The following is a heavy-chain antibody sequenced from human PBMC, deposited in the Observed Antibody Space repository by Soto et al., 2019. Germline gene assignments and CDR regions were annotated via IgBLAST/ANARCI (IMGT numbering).Heavy chain of an antibody. CDR1: GGSISGGGYY. Sequence: QVQLQESGPGLVKPLQTLSLTCTVSGGSISGGGYYWSWIRQHPGKGLEWIGYICYRGSTYYNPSLTSRVTISVDTSKDQSSRTLSSVHAADTAVYYCARARVTYSYDSSGHLPYYFDYWGQGTLVTVSS. CDR3: ARARVTYSYDSSGHLPYYFDY. D-gene: IGHD3-22*01. CDR2: ICYRGST. J-gene: IGHJ4*02. V-gene: IGHV4-31*03.